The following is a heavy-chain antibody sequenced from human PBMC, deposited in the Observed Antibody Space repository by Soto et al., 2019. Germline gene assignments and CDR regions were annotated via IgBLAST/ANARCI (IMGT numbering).Heavy chain of an antibody. CDR3: ARDPSTGYADY. D-gene: IGHD3-9*01. CDR1: GFTFNNYA. Sequence: GGSLRLSCAASGFTFNNYALNWVRQAPGKGLEWVSTISKSGDNTHYSESVKGRFTISRDNPKNTLYLQMNSLRAEDTALYYCARDPSTGYADYWGQGTLVTVSS. V-gene: IGHV3-23*01. CDR2: ISKSGDNT. J-gene: IGHJ4*02.